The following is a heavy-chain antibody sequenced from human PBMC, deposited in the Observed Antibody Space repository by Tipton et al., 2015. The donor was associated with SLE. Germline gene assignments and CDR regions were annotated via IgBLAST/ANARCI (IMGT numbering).Heavy chain of an antibody. CDR1: GFTFSSYA. D-gene: IGHD6-19*01. Sequence: GSLRLSCAASGFTFSSYAMSWVRQAPGRGLEWVSVIYSGGSTYYADSVKGRFTISRDNSKNTLYLQMNSLRAEDTAVYYCAKCGGVAGLEYFQHWGQGPLVTVSS. V-gene: IGHV3-23*03. J-gene: IGHJ1*01. CDR2: IYSGGST. CDR3: AKCGGVAGLEYFQH.